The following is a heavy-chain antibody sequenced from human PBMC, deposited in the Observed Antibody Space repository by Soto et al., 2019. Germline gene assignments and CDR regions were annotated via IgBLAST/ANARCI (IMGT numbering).Heavy chain of an antibody. CDR2: IDTSGST. V-gene: IGHV4-4*07. Sequence: SETLSLTCTVSGGSISNYYCNWIRQPAGTGLEWIGRIDTSGSTNCNPSLKSRVTMSVDTYKQEFSLKLSSVTAADTALYYCARGGQDFWSGPFDYWGRGALVTVS. CDR3: ARGGQDFWSGPFDY. D-gene: IGHD3-3*01. J-gene: IGHJ4*02. CDR1: GGSISNYY.